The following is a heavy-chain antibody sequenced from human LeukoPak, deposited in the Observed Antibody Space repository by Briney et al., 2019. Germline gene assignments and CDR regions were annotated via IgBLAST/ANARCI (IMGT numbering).Heavy chain of an antibody. J-gene: IGHJ4*02. V-gene: IGHV3-30*03. CDR1: GFTFSSYS. CDR2: MSYDGSNK. Sequence: GGSLRLSCAASGFTFSSYSMNWVRQAPGKGLERVAVMSYDGSNKYYADSVKGRFTISRDNSKNTLYLQMNSLRAEDTAVYYCARDDVGSYWGQGTLVTVSS. D-gene: IGHD2-15*01. CDR3: ARDDVGSY.